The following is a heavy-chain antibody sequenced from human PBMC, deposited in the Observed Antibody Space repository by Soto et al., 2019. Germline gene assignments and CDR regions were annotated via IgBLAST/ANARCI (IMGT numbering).Heavy chain of an antibody. V-gene: IGHV4-31*03. CDR2: IYYTGST. CDR3: ATVGLRWGCFKY. D-gene: IGHD4-17*01. Sequence: QVQLQESGPGLVKPSQTLSLTCTVSAGSISNGGYYWSWIRQHPGKGLEWIGHIYYTGSTRYNPSLKSRVTISVDTSKNQFSLKLSSVTAADTAMYHCATVGLRWGCFKYWGQGTLVTVSS. CDR1: AGSISNGGYY. J-gene: IGHJ4*02.